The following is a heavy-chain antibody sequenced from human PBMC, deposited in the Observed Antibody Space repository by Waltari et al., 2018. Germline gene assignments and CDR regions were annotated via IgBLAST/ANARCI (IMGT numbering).Heavy chain of an antibody. CDR3: VRSEDDDGRYYYGMDV. J-gene: IGHJ6*02. CDR2: IIPIVDLT. D-gene: IGHD2-8*01. V-gene: IGHV1-69*10. Sequence: QVQLVQSGAEVKKPGSSVKVSCKTSGGTFSSFAISWVRQAPGQGLEWMGGIIPIVDLTNYAQSFQGRVTITADKSTTTAYMELSSLTSEDTAIYYCVRSEDDDGRYYYGMDVWGQGTTVTVSS. CDR1: GGTFSSFA.